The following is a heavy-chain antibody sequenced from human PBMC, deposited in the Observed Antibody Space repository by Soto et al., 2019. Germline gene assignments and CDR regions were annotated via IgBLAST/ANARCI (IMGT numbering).Heavy chain of an antibody. CDR2: IYYTGST. Sequence: QVQLQESGPGLVKPSETLSLTCTVSGGSVNSGIYYWSWIRQPPGKGLDWIGDIYYTGSTNYNSSLKSRVTMSADTSRNQFSLKLNSVTPADTAVYYCARMSVTMKNWFDPWGQGTLVIVSS. CDR3: ARMSVTMKNWFDP. CDR1: GGSVNSGIYY. D-gene: IGHD3-22*01. J-gene: IGHJ5*02. V-gene: IGHV4-61*01.